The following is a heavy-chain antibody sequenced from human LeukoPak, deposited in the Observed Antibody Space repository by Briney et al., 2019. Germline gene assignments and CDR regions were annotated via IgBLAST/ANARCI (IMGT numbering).Heavy chain of an antibody. CDR2: ISWNSGNI. CDR1: GFTFDDYA. CDR3: AKDKGSSWSGGFDY. Sequence: GGSLRLSCAASGFTFDDYAMHWVRQGPGKGLEWVSGISWNSGNIGYADSVKGRFTISRDNAKNSLFLQMNSLRTEDTALYYCAKDKGSSWSGGFDYWGQGTLVTVSS. D-gene: IGHD6-13*01. J-gene: IGHJ4*02. V-gene: IGHV3-9*01.